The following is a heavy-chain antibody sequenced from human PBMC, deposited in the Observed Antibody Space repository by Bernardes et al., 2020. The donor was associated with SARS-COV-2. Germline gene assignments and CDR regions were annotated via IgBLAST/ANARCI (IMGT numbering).Heavy chain of an antibody. V-gene: IGHV3-74*01. J-gene: IGHJ4*02. CDR3: ARGSGNYYFDY. D-gene: IGHD1-26*01. Sequence: GGSLFRSCAASGFTFSSSWMHWVRLGPGQGPVWVSRINGDGSSINYADSVKGRFTISRDNARNTLYLEMNSLRAEDTAVYYCARGSGNYYFDYWGQGTLVTVSS. CDR2: INGDGSSI. CDR1: GFTFSSSW.